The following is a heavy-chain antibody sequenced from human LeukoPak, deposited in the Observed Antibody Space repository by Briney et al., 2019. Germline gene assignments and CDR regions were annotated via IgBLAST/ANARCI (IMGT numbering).Heavy chain of an antibody. CDR2: IKSKNDGGTT. CDR1: GFTFSNAW. D-gene: IGHD2-2*01. CDR3: TTDSCSSTSCRHYYYGMDV. V-gene: IGHV3-15*01. Sequence: GGSLRLYCAASGFTFSNAWMSWVRQAPGKGLEWVGRIKSKNDGGTTDYAAPVKGRFTISRDDSKNTLYLQMNSLKTEDTAVYYCTTDSCSSTSCRHYYYGMDVWGKGTTVTVSS. J-gene: IGHJ6*04.